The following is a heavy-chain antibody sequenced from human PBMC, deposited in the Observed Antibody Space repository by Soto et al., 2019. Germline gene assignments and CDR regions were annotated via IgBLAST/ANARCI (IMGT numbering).Heavy chain of an antibody. CDR2: ISAYNGNT. CDR3: ARDDLLVVPSAVDI. Sequence: QVQLVQSGAEMKKPGASMRVSCKTSGDTFGTSGFHWVRQAPGQGLEWMGWISAYNGNTYYIQKLQGRVTMTTDTSTSTAYMELRSLKSADTAVYFCARDDLLVVPSAVDIWGQGTMVTVSS. CDR1: GDTFGTSG. J-gene: IGHJ3*02. D-gene: IGHD2-2*01. V-gene: IGHV1-18*01.